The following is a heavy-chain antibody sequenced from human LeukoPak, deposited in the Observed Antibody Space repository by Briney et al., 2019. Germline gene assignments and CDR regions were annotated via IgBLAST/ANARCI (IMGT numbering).Heavy chain of an antibody. D-gene: IGHD2-15*01. Sequence: KPGGSLRLSCAASGFTFSSYTMSWVRQSPGKGLEWVSSITSSSTYKSYADSLRGRFTIYRDNAKNSLYLQMNSLRAEDTAVYYCARDRGYCSGGRCYSEGLGHMDVWGKGTTVTVSS. J-gene: IGHJ6*03. CDR2: ITSSSTYK. CDR3: ARDRGYCSGGRCYSEGLGHMDV. V-gene: IGHV3-21*01. CDR1: GFTFSSYT.